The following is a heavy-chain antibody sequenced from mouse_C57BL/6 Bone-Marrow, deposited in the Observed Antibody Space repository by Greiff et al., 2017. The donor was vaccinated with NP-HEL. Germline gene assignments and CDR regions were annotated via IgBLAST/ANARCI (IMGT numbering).Heavy chain of an antibody. CDR2: ISYDGSN. CDR3: ARNYYGKGDYAMDY. V-gene: IGHV3-6*01. D-gene: IGHD2-1*01. CDR1: GYSITSGYY. Sequence: EVQLVESGPGLVKPSQSLSLTCSVTGYSITSGYYWNWIRQFPGNKLEWMGYISYDGSNNYNPSLKNRISITRDTSKNQFFLKLNSVTTEDTATYYCARNYYGKGDYAMDYWGQGTSVTVSS. J-gene: IGHJ4*01.